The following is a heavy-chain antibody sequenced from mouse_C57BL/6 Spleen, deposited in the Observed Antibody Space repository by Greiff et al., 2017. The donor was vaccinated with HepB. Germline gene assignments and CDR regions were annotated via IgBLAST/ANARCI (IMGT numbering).Heavy chain of an antibody. D-gene: IGHD1-1*01. CDR3: ARGYYYGSSFYYAMDY. CDR1: GYTFTSYW. V-gene: IGHV1-69*01. J-gene: IGHJ4*01. Sequence: QVQLKQPGAELVMPGASVKLSCKASGYTFTSYWMHWVKQRPGQGLEWIGEIDPSDSYTNYNQKFKGKSTLTVDKSSSTAYMQLSSLTSEDSAVYYCARGYYYGSSFYYAMDYWGQGTSVTVSS. CDR2: IDPSDSYT.